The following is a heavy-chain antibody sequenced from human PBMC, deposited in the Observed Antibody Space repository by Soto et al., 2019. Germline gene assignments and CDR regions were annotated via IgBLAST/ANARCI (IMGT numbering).Heavy chain of an antibody. V-gene: IGHV3-30*18. CDR3: AKPKYYYDSSGFGAFDI. D-gene: IGHD3-22*01. CDR2: ISYDGSNK. Sequence: SLRLSCAASGFTFSSYGMHWVRQAPGKGLEWVAVISYDGSNKYYSDSVKGRFTISRDNSKNTLYLQMNSLRAEDTAVYYCAKPKYYYDSSGFGAFDIWGQGTMVTVSS. CDR1: GFTFSSYG. J-gene: IGHJ3*02.